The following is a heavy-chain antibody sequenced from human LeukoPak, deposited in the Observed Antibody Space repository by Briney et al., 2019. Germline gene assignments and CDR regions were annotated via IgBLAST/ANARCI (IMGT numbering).Heavy chain of an antibody. D-gene: IGHD1-20*01. V-gene: IGHV3-7*01. J-gene: IGHJ4*02. CDR3: ARDNNWNRGELDH. CDR1: GFTFSSYE. CDR2: IKQDGGEK. Sequence: GGPLRLSCAASGFTFSSYEMNWVRQAPGRGLEWVANIKQDGGEKYYVDSVKGRFTISRDNAKNSLYLQMNSLRAEDTAVYHCARDNNWNRGELDHWGQGTLVTVSS.